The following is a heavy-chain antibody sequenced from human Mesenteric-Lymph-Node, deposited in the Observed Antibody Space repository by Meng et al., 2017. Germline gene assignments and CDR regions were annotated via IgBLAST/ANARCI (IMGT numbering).Heavy chain of an antibody. CDR2: IKQDGSEK. J-gene: IGHJ6*02. CDR1: GFTFSSYW. CDR3: ARRRLGGMDV. V-gene: IGHV3-7*01. Sequence: GESLKISCAASGFTFSSYWMTWVRQAPGKGLEWVANIKQDGSEKYYVDSVKGRFTISRDNAKNSLYLQMNSLRAEDTAVYYCARRRLGGMDVWGQGTTVTVSS.